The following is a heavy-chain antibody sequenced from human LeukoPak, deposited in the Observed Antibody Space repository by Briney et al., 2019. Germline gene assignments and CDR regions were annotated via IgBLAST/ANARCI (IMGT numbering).Heavy chain of an antibody. V-gene: IGHV1-2*02. D-gene: IGHD2-2*01. CDR2: INPNSGGT. J-gene: IGHJ4*02. Sequence: ASVKVSCKASGYTFTGYYMHWVRQAPGQGLEWMGWINPNSGGTNYAQKFQGRVTMTRDTSISTAYMELSRLGSDDTAVYYCARGPLDIVVVPAATVDYWGQGTLVTVSS. CDR1: GYTFTGYY. CDR3: ARGPLDIVVVPAATVDY.